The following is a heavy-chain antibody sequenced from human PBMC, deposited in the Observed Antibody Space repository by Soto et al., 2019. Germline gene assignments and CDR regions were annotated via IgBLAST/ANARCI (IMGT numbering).Heavy chain of an antibody. Sequence: SETLSLTCAVFGGSFSGYYWSWIRQHPGKGLEWIGYIYYSGSTYYNPSLKSRVTISVDTSKNQFSLKLSSVTAADTAVYYCARRYSNYVAGDYYYMDVWGKGTTVTVSS. V-gene: IGHV4-31*02. J-gene: IGHJ6*03. D-gene: IGHD4-4*01. CDR1: GGSFSGYY. CDR2: IYYSGST. CDR3: ARRYSNYVAGDYYYMDV.